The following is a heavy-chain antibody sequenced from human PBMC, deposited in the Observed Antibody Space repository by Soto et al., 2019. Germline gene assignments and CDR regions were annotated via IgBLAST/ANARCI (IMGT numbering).Heavy chain of an antibody. CDR2: INPSGGST. D-gene: IGHD2-2*01. CDR1: GYTFTSYY. J-gene: IGHJ6*02. V-gene: IGHV1-46*01. CDR3: GGAAVSEFFSITSCYPDNYGMAV. Sequence: ASVKVSCKASGYTFTSYYMHWVRQAPGQGLEWMGIINPSGGSTSYQQKFQGRVTMTRDTSTSTVYMELSSLRSEDTAVYYCGGAAVSEFFSITSCYPDNYGMAVWGQGTTVTVSS.